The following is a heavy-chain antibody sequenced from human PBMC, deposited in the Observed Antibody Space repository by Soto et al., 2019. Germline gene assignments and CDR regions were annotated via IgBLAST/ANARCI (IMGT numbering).Heavy chain of an antibody. Sequence: SETQSLTCTFSGGSISSYYWSWIRQPPGKGLEWIGYINYSGSTNYNPSLKSRVTISKDTSKGQVLLTVTNMDPVDTATYYCARIVNPTGTTWFDSWGQGTLVTVSS. CDR2: INYSGST. J-gene: IGHJ5*01. CDR3: ARIVNPTGTTWFDS. CDR1: GGSISSYY. V-gene: IGHV4-59*01. D-gene: IGHD1-1*01.